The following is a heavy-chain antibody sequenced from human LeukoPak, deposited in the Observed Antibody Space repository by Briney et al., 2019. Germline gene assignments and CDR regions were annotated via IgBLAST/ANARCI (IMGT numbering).Heavy chain of an antibody. Sequence: SETLSLTCAVYGGSFSGYYWSWIRQPPGKGLEWIGEINHSGSTNYNPSLKSRVTISVDTSKNQFSLKLSSVTAADTAVYYCARVSRTYYDILTGWFDPWGQGTLVTVSS. CDR3: ARVSRTYYDILTGWFDP. V-gene: IGHV4-34*01. CDR1: GGSFSGYY. CDR2: INHSGST. D-gene: IGHD3-9*01. J-gene: IGHJ5*02.